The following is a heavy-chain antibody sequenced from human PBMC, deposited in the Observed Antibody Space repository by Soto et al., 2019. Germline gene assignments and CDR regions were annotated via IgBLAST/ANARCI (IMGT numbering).Heavy chain of an antibody. J-gene: IGHJ4*02. CDR2: MSWDGSDE. Sequence: QVQLVESGGGVVQPGRSLRLSCAASGFTFSSYGMHLVRQAPGKGLEWVAVMSWDGSDEFYEETVKGRFTVSRDKSRNTWYLQMNRLRPEDTAVYYCAKEGCSGGICYGFDYWGQGTLVTVSS. V-gene: IGHV3-30*18. CDR1: GFTFSSYG. D-gene: IGHD2-15*01. CDR3: AKEGCSGGICYGFDY.